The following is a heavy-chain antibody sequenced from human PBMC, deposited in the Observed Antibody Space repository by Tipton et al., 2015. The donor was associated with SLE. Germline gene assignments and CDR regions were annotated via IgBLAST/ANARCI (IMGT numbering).Heavy chain of an antibody. CDR1: GLSLRTYA. CDR2: ISGGDGTNT. V-gene: IGHV3-23*01. Sequence: SLRLSCAASGLSLRTYAMSWVRQAPGQGLEWVSAISGGDGTNTLYADSVKGRFTISRNNSKNTLYLKMNSLRADDTAVYYCAGRRGIIIGNNMVVWGQGTTVTVSS. D-gene: IGHD3-10*01. J-gene: IGHJ6*01. CDR3: AGRRGIIIGNNMVV.